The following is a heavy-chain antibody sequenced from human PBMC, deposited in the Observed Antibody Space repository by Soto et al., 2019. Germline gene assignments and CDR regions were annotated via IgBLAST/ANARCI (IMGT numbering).Heavy chain of an antibody. Sequence: KPSETLSLTCTVSGDSISSYYWTWIRQPPGKGLEWIGYIHYSGTTNYNPSLKSRVTISLDTSKNQFSLKLRSVTAADTAVYYCARDELRSAVAGSFYGMDVWGQGTTVTVSS. J-gene: IGHJ6*02. CDR3: ARDELRSAVAGSFYGMDV. V-gene: IGHV4-59*01. CDR1: GDSISSYY. D-gene: IGHD6-13*01. CDR2: IHYSGTT.